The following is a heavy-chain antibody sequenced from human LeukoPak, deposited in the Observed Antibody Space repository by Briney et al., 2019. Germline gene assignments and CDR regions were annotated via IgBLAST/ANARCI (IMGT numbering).Heavy chain of an antibody. CDR2: IYTCGSI. V-gene: IGHV4-61*02. CDR1: GRSISSGSYL. CDR3: ASSVYGTGGLIGY. D-gene: IGHD3-10*01. Sequence: NSSEPLSLPCTLSGRSISSGSYLWSWIRQPAGGVLEWIGGIYTCGSINYHPSLKSRDPITVDTSKKLFSLKLPSVRAAHPAVFYCASSVYGTGGLIGYWGQGTLVTVSS. J-gene: IGHJ4*02.